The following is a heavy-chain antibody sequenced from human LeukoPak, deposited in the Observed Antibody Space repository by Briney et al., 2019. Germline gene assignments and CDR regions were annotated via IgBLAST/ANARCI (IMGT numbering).Heavy chain of an antibody. CDR1: GFTFSSYW. D-gene: IGHD1-26*01. V-gene: IGHV3-48*02. CDR3: ASSGSYRFDY. CDR2: ITASGTAM. J-gene: IGHJ4*02. Sequence: GGSLRLSCAASGFTFSSYWMHWVRQAPGKGLEWVSHITASGTAMFYADSVKGRFTISRDNAKNSLYLQMNSLRDEDTAVYYCASSGSYRFDYWGQGTLVTVSS.